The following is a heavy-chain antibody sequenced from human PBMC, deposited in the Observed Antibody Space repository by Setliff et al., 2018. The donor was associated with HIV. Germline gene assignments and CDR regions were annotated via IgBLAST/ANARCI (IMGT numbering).Heavy chain of an antibody. V-gene: IGHV1-69*13. CDR3: ARDLYYYDSSGYYPGNYYGMDV. CDR2: IILLFGTP. J-gene: IGHJ6*02. CDR1: GGTFSSYA. D-gene: IGHD3-22*01. Sequence: SVKVSCKASGGTFSSYAISWVRQAPGQGLEWMGGIILLFGTPNYAQKFQGRVTITADESTSTAYMGLSSLRSEDTAVYYCARDLYYYDSSGYYPGNYYGMDVWGQGTTVTVSS.